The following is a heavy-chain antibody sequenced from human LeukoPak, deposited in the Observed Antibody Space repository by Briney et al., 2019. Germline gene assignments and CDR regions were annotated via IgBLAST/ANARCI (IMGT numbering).Heavy chain of an antibody. V-gene: IGHV3-9*01. Sequence: GRSLRLSCAASGFTFYDYAMHWVRHAPGKGLEWVSGISWNSGSIDYADSVKGRFTISRDNAKNSLYLQMNSLRAEDTALYYCAKYGDCTNGVCNDYWGQGTLVTVSS. J-gene: IGHJ4*02. D-gene: IGHD2-8*01. CDR2: ISWNSGSI. CDR3: AKYGDCTNGVCNDY. CDR1: GFTFYDYA.